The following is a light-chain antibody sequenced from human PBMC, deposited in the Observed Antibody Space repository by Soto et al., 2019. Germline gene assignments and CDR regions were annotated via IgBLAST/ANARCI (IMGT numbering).Light chain of an antibody. J-gene: IGKJ1*01. Sequence: DIQMTQSPSTLSASVGVRVTITCRASQSISSWLAWYQQKPGTAAKLLIYKASPLQTGVPSRFSGSGSGTEFTLTISSLQPDDFATYYRQHYNDNWTFGQGTKVEIK. CDR1: QSISSW. CDR2: KAS. CDR3: QHYNDNWT. V-gene: IGKV1-5*03.